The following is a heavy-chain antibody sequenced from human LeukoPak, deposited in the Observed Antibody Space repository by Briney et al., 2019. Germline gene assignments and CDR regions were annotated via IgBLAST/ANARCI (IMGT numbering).Heavy chain of an antibody. J-gene: IGHJ4*02. D-gene: IGHD3-3*01. CDR2: INHSGST. CDR1: GGSFSGYY. CDR3: ARCPRYYDFWSGYYVRRPPDY. Sequence: SETLSLTCAVYGGSFSGYYWSWIRQPPGKGLEWIGEINHSGSTNYNPSLKSRVTISVDTSKNQFSLKLSSVTAADTAVYHCARCPRYYDFWSGYYVRRPPDYWGQGTLVTVSS. V-gene: IGHV4-34*01.